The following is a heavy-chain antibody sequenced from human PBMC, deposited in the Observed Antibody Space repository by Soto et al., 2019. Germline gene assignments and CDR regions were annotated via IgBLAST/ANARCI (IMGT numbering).Heavy chain of an antibody. CDR3: ALLWFGEPDVDY. CDR1: GGTFSSYT. CDR2: IIPILGIA. D-gene: IGHD3-10*01. Sequence: QVQLVQSGAEVKKPGSSVKVSCKASGGTFSSYTISWVRQAPGQGLEWMGRIIPILGIANYAQKFQGRVTITADKTTSTACVEPSSLRSEDTAVYYCALLWFGEPDVDYWVQGTLVTVSS. J-gene: IGHJ4*02. V-gene: IGHV1-69*02.